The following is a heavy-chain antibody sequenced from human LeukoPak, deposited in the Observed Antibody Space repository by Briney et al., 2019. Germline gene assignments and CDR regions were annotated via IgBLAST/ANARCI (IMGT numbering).Heavy chain of an antibody. CDR2: IYYSGST. J-gene: IGHJ4*02. CDR1: GGSISSYY. CDR3: ARVKYSSSWWHYYFDY. Sequence: SETLSLTCTVSGGSISSYYWSWIRQPPGKGLEWIGYIYYSGSTNYNPSLKSRVTISVDTSKNQFSLKPSSVTAADTAVYYCARVKYSSSWWHYYFDYWGQGTLVTVSS. V-gene: IGHV4-59*01. D-gene: IGHD6-13*01.